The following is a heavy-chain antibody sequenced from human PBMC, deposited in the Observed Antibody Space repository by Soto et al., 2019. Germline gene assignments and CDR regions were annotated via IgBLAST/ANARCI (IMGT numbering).Heavy chain of an antibody. D-gene: IGHD3-10*01. Sequence: ASVKVSCKASGYTFTSYGISWVRQAPGQGLEWMGWISAYNGNTNYAQKFQGRVTITADESTSTAYMELSSLRSEDTAVYYCARGMVRGVIKSPKGPWGQGTLVTVSS. V-gene: IGHV1-18*04. J-gene: IGHJ5*02. CDR1: GYTFTSYG. CDR2: ISAYNGNT. CDR3: ARGMVRGVIKSPKGP.